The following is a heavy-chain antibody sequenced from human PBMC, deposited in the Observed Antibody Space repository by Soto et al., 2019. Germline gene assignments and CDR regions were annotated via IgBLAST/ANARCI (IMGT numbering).Heavy chain of an antibody. V-gene: IGHV3-33*01. Sequence: QVQLVESGGGVVQPGRSLRLSCAASGFTFSSYGMHWVRQAPGKGLEWVAVIWYDGSNKYYADSVKGRFTISRDNSKNTLYLQMNSLRAEDTAVYYCARDGSSGWYNVYWGQGTLVTVSS. CDR2: IWYDGSNK. J-gene: IGHJ4*02. D-gene: IGHD6-19*01. CDR1: GFTFSSYG. CDR3: ARDGSSGWYNVY.